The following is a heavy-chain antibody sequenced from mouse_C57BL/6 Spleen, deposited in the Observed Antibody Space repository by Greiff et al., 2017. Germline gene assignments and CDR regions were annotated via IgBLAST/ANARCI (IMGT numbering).Heavy chain of an antibody. D-gene: IGHD2-3*01. CDR3: ARGGYFPFAY. CDR1: GYTFTDYN. J-gene: IGHJ3*01. CDR2: IKPNNGGT. V-gene: IGHV1-18*01. Sequence: EVQLVESGPELVKPGASVKIPCKASGYTFTDYNMDWVKQSHGKSLEWIGDIKPNNGGTIYNQKFKGKATLTVDKSSSTAYMELRSLTSEDTAVYYCARGGYFPFAYWGQGTLVTVSA.